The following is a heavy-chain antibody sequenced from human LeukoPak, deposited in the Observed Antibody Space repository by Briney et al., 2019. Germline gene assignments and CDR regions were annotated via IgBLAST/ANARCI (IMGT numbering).Heavy chain of an antibody. CDR3: ARESAAGRTPFDY. CDR1: GFTFSSYS. D-gene: IGHD6-13*01. J-gene: IGHJ4*02. CDR2: ISSSSSTI. V-gene: IGHV3-48*01. Sequence: GGSLRLSCAASGFTFSSYSMNWVRQAPGKGLEWVSYISSSSSTIYYADSVKGRFTISRDNAKNSLYLQMNSLRAEDTAVYHCARESAAGRTPFDYWGQGTLVTVSS.